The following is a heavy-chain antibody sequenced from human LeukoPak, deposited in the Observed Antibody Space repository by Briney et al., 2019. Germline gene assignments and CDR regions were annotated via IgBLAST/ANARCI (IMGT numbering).Heavy chain of an antibody. J-gene: IGHJ4*02. CDR1: GFTFNSNG. V-gene: IGHV3-33*07. Sequence: PGGSLRLSCAASGFTFNSNGMYWVRQAPGKGLEWVAVIWYDGSKNYYADSVKGRFTIPRDNSKNTLYLQMNSLRAEDTAVYYCSRLGYSVVDYYFDYWGQGTLVTVSS. D-gene: IGHD5-12*01. CDR2: IWYDGSKN. CDR3: SRLGYSVVDYYFDY.